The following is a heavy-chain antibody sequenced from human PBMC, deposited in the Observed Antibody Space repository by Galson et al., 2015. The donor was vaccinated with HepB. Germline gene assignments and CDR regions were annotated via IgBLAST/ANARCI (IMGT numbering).Heavy chain of an antibody. Sequence: SLRLSCAASGFTFSRYAMSWVRQAPEKGLEWVSAISGSGDSTYYADSVKGRFTISRDNSKNTLHLQKNSLRAEDKALYYCAKEGGYSSSWVDYWGQGTLVTVSS. J-gene: IGHJ4*02. CDR2: ISGSGDST. D-gene: IGHD6-13*01. CDR3: AKEGGYSSSWVDY. CDR1: GFTFSRYA. V-gene: IGHV3-23*01.